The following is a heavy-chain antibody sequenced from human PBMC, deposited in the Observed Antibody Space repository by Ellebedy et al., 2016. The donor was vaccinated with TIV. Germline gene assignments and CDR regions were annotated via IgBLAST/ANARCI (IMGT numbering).Heavy chain of an antibody. CDR3: ARVGCSDASCYYYDYYYMDV. CDR2: INGDGSST. D-gene: IGHD2-15*01. J-gene: IGHJ6*03. CDR1: GFSFSSYW. V-gene: IGHV3-74*01. Sequence: GESLKISCAASGFSFSSYWMHWVRQTPGKGLVWLSRINGDGSSTRYADSVRGRFTISRDNAKNKRYLQMNALSAEETAVYYCARVGCSDASCYYYDYYYMDVWGKGTAVTVSS.